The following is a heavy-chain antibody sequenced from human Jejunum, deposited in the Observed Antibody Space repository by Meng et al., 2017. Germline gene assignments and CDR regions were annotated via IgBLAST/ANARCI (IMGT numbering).Heavy chain of an antibody. V-gene: IGHV1-2*06. CDR1: GYTFSGYY. CDR3: ARELWLPQGSYWYFDV. J-gene: IGHJ2*01. D-gene: IGHD3-10*01. CDR2: INPHNGVT. Sequence: ASVKVSCKSSGYTFSGYYMHWVRQAPGQGLEWVGRINPHNGVTDSAQKFQGRVTMTRDMSISTAYMELTRLTSDDTAVYYCARELWLPQGSYWYFDVWGRGTLVTVSS.